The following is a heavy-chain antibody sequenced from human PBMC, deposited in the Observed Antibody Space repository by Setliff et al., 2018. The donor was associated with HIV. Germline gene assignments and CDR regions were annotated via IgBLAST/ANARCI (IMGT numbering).Heavy chain of an antibody. CDR3: ARGLSSQTYWGTRPLGLDY. J-gene: IGHJ4*01. CDR2: LFYNGNT. V-gene: IGHV4-39*02. D-gene: IGHD2-2*01. CDR1: GGSISNNSYY. Sequence: PSETLSLTCTVSGGSISNNSYYWGWVRQPPGKGLELIGNLFYNGNTYYNPSLKSRVTISVDTSKRQFSLTMTSVTAADTAVYYCARGLSSQTYWGTRPLGLDYWGQGSLVTVSS.